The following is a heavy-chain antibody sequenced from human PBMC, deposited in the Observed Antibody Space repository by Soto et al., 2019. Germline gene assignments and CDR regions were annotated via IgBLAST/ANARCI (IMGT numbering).Heavy chain of an antibody. Sequence: PGGSLRLSCAAAGFTFSSYSMNWVRQAPGKGLEWVSYISSSSSTIYYADSVKGRFTISRDNAKNSLYLQMNSLRAEDTAVYYCARVPWNYLSYNWFDPWGQGTLVTVSS. D-gene: IGHD1-7*01. J-gene: IGHJ5*02. CDR2: ISSSSSTI. V-gene: IGHV3-48*01. CDR3: ARVPWNYLSYNWFDP. CDR1: GFTFSSYS.